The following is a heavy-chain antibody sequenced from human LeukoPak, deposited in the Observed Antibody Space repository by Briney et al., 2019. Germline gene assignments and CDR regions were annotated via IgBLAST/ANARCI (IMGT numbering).Heavy chain of an antibody. Sequence: GGSLRLSCAASGFTFSSYWMHWVRHVAGKGLVWVSRINSDGSSTSYADSVKGRFTISRDNAKNTLYLQMNSLRAEDTAVYYCARARGSGYCSGGSCYLVDYYYGMDVWGQGTTVTVSS. D-gene: IGHD2-15*01. CDR2: INSDGSST. CDR3: ARARGSGYCSGGSCYLVDYYYGMDV. CDR1: GFTFSSYW. J-gene: IGHJ6*02. V-gene: IGHV3-74*01.